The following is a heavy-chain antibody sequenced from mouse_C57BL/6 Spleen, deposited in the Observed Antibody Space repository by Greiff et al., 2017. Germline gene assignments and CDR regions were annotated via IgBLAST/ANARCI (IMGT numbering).Heavy chain of an antibody. D-gene: IGHD1-1*01. CDR1: GFNIKNTY. Sequence: VQLKESVAELVRPGASVKLSCTASGFNIKNTYMHWVKQRPEQGLEWIGRIDPANGNTKYAPKFQGKATITADTSSNTAYLQRSSLTSEDTAVYYCARGYGSSYDWVAYWGQGTLVTVSA. CDR3: ARGYGSSYDWVAY. V-gene: IGHV14-3*01. J-gene: IGHJ3*01. CDR2: IDPANGNT.